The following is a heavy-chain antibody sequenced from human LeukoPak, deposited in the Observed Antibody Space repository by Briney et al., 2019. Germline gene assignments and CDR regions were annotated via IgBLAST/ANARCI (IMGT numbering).Heavy chain of an antibody. CDR2: IYYSGST. Sequence: SETLSLTCTVSGGSISSYYWSWIRQPPGKGLEWIGYIYYSGSTNYNPSLKSRVTISVDTSKNQFSLKLSSVTAADTAVYYCARRGGYNSFDYWGQGTLVTVSS. CDR3: ARRGGYNSFDY. CDR1: GGSISSYY. V-gene: IGHV4-59*01. D-gene: IGHD5-24*01. J-gene: IGHJ4*02.